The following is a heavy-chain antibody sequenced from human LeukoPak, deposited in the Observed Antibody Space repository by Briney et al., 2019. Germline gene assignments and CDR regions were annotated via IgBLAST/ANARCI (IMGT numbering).Heavy chain of an antibody. CDR2: IYWDDDK. CDR3: ARTLVDYVWGSYRYTGFDY. D-gene: IGHD3-16*02. Sequence: SGPTLVKPTQTLTLTCTFSGFSLSTSGVGMGWIRQPPGKALEWLALIYWDDDKRYSPSLKSRLTITKDTSKNKVVLTMTNMDPVDTATYYCARTLVDYVWGSYRYTGFDYWGQGTLVTVSS. V-gene: IGHV2-5*02. J-gene: IGHJ4*02. CDR1: GFSLSTSGVG.